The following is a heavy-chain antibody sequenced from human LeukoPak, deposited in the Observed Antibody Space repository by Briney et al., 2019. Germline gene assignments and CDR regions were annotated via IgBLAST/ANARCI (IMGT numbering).Heavy chain of an antibody. V-gene: IGHV4-39*07. J-gene: IGHJ4*02. CDR1: GGSISSSSYY. Sequence: SETLSLTCTVSGGSISSSSYYWGWIRQPPGKGLEWIGSIYYSGSTYYNPSLKSRVTISVDTSKNQFSLKLSSVTAADTAVYYCARNKPVLELFDYWGQGTLVTVSS. D-gene: IGHD1-7*01. CDR2: IYYSGST. CDR3: ARNKPVLELFDY.